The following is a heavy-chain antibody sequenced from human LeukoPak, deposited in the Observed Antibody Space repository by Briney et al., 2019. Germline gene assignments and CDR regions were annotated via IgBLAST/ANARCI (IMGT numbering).Heavy chain of an antibody. CDR2: IKQDGSEK. V-gene: IGHV3-7*01. CDR3: ARYSSSSFYFDY. CDR1: GFTLSSHR. D-gene: IGHD6-6*01. J-gene: IGHJ4*02. Sequence: QPGGSLRLSCAASGFTLSSHRMRWVRQPPGRGGEGVANIKQDGSEKYYVDTVKGRFTISRDNAKNSLYLQMNSLRAEDTAVYYCARYSSSSFYFDYRGQGTLVTVSS.